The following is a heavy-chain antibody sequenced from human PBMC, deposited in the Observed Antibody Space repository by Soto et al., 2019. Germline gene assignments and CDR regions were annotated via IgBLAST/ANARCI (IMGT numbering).Heavy chain of an antibody. CDR3: ARGYSSSSYYYYGMDV. Sequence: SETLSLTCAVSGGFISSSNWWSWVRQPPGKGLEWIGEIYHSGSTNHNPSLKSRVTISVDTSKNQFSLKLSSVTAADTAVYYCARGYSSSSYYYYGMDVWGQGTTVT. V-gene: IGHV4-4*02. D-gene: IGHD6-6*01. J-gene: IGHJ6*02. CDR1: GGFISSSNW. CDR2: IYHSGST.